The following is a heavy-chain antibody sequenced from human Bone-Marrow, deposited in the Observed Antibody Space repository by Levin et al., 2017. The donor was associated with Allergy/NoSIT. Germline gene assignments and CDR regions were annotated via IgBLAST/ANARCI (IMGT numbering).Heavy chain of an antibody. CDR2: INPSGGNT. Sequence: GGSLRLSCKASGYPFTNNFMHWVRQAPGHGLEWMGVINPSGGNTSYPQKFQGRVTMTGDTSTVYMELSSLRSEDTAIYYCAKETILGGVNSYSGMDVWGQGTTVTVSS. CDR1: GYPFTNNF. D-gene: IGHD3-3*02. V-gene: IGHV1-46*01. CDR3: AKETILGGVNSYSGMDV. J-gene: IGHJ6*02.